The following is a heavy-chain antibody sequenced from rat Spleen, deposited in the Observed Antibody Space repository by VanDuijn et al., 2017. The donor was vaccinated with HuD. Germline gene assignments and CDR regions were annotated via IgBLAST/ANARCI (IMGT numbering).Heavy chain of an antibody. CDR3: ARPLQWYYFDY. Sequence: EVKLVESGGGLVQPGRSLKLSCEASGFNFKEYWMGWVRQAPGKGLEWIGEINKDGSTMNYAPSLKDKFTISRDNAQNTLYLQMSILGSEDTAIYYCARPLQWYYFDYWGQGVMVTVSS. J-gene: IGHJ2*01. V-gene: IGHV4-2*01. CDR1: GFNFKEYW. D-gene: IGHD1-1*01. CDR2: INKDGSTM.